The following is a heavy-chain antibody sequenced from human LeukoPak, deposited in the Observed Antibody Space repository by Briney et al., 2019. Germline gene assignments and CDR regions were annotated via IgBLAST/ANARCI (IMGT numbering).Heavy chain of an antibody. V-gene: IGHV1-8*01. CDR3: AILWFGDGFAFDY. D-gene: IGHD3-10*01. CDR1: GYTFTSYD. CDR2: MNPNSGNT. J-gene: IGHJ4*02. Sequence: ASVKVSCKASGYTFTSYDINWVRQANGQGLEWMGWMNPNSGNTGYAQKFQGRVTMTRNTSISTAYMELSSLTSEDTAMYYCAILWFGDGFAFDYWGQGTLVTVSS.